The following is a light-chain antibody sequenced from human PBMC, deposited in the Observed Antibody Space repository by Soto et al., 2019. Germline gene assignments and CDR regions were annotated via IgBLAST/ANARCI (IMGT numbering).Light chain of an antibody. CDR2: SNY. CDR3: AAWDDILNGYV. V-gene: IGLV1-44*01. CDR1: SSNIESNT. Sequence: QSVLTQPHSASGTPGQRVTISCSGSSSNIESNTVTWYQQLPGTAPKLVIYSNYDWPSGVPDRFSGSTSGTSASLVIRGLQSEDEADYYCAAWDDILNGYVFGGGTKVTVL. J-gene: IGLJ1*01.